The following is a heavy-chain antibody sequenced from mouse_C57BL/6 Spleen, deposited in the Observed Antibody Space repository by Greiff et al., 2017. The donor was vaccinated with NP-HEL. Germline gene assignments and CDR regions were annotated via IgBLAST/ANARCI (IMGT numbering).Heavy chain of an antibody. J-gene: IGHJ1*03. CDR3: ALITTVDWYFDV. CDR1: GIDFSRYW. D-gene: IGHD1-1*01. CDR2: INPDSSTI. V-gene: IGHV4-1*01. Sequence: EVKLLQSGGGLVQPGGSLKLSCAASGIDFSRYWMSWVRRAPGKGLEWIGEINPDSSTINYAPSLKDKFIISRDNAKNTLYLQMSKVRSEDTALYYCALITTVDWYFDVWGTGTTVTVSS.